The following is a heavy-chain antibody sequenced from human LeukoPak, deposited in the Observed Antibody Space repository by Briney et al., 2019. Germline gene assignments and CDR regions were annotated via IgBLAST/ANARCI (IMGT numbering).Heavy chain of an antibody. CDR1: GYSFTSYW. J-gene: IGHJ1*01. CDR2: IYPGDSDT. CDR3: ARPPDRRPGYFQH. V-gene: IGHV5-51*01. Sequence: GESLKISFKGSGYSFTSYWIGWVRQMPGKGLEWMGTIYPGDSDTRYSPSFQGQVTISADKSISTAYLQWSSLKASDTAMYYCARPPDRRPGYFQHWGQGTLVTVSS. D-gene: IGHD3-22*01.